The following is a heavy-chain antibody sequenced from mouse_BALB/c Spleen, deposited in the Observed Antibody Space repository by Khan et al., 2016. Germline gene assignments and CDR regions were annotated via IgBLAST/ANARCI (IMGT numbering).Heavy chain of an antibody. V-gene: IGHV14-3*02. J-gene: IGHJ3*01. Sequence: VQLQQSGAELVKPGASVKLSCTASGFNIKDTYMHWVKQRPEQGLEWIGRIDPANGNTKYDPKFQGKATITADTSSNTAYLQLSSLTSEDTAVYYCARPPYDYDVGFAYWGQETLVTVSA. CDR3: ARPPYDYDVGFAY. CDR1: GFNIKDTY. CDR2: IDPANGNT. D-gene: IGHD2-4*01.